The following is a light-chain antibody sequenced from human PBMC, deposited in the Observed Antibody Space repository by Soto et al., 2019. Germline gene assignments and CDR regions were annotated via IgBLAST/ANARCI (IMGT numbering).Light chain of an antibody. CDR2: AAS. V-gene: IGKV1-8*01. J-gene: IGKJ3*01. CDR1: QGISSY. CDR3: QQYYSYLGVT. Sequence: AIRMTQSPSSLSASTGDRVTITCRASQGISSYLAWYQQKPGKAPKLLIYAASTLQSGVPSRFSGSGSGTDFTLTISGLQSEDFATYYCQQYYSYLGVTFGPGTKVDIK.